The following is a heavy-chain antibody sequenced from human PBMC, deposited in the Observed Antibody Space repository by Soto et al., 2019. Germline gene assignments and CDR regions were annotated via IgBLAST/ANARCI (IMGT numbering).Heavy chain of an antibody. CDR1: GGTFSCYA. CDR2: IIPIFGTA. Sequence: GASVKVSCKASGGTFSCYAISWVRQAPGQGLEWMGGIIPIFGTANYAQKFQGRVTITADESTSTAYMELSSLRSEDTAVYYCARDKEEGAASGKFEYWGQGTLVTVSS. CDR3: ARDKEEGAASGKFEY. V-gene: IGHV1-69*13. J-gene: IGHJ4*02. D-gene: IGHD1-26*01.